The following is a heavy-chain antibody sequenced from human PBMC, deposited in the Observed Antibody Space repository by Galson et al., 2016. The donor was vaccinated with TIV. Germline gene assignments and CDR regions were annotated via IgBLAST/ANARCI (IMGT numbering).Heavy chain of an antibody. V-gene: IGHV3-33*01. CDR3: GGAFYNNGWFIEY. J-gene: IGHJ4*02. D-gene: IGHD6-19*01. CDR2: MWYDGSDK. CDR1: GFTFASYG. Sequence: SLRLSCAASGFTFASYGMHWVRQAPGKGLEWVTLMWYDGSDKYYADSVKGRFAISRDNSKNTLYLQMTSPRAGDTAMYYCGGAFYNNGWFIEYWGQGTLVTVSS.